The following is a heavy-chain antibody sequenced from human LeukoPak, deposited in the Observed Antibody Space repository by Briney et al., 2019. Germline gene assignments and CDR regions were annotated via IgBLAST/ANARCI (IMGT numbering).Heavy chain of an antibody. J-gene: IGHJ4*02. CDR2: IHQDGNEK. CDR3: ARGDKFSGDY. CDR1: GFTFSTYW. V-gene: IGHV3-7*04. Sequence: PGGSLKLSCAASGFTFSTYWMSWVRQTPGKGLEWVANIHQDGNEKYYVDSVKGRFTISRDNAKNSLYLQMNSLRAEDTAVYYCARGDKFSGDYWGQGTLVTVSS. D-gene: IGHD2-15*01.